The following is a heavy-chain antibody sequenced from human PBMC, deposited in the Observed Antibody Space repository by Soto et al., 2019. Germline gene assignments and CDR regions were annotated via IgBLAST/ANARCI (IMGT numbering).Heavy chain of an antibody. J-gene: IGHJ4*02. CDR3: ASNRPGPYSNSWDYFDY. D-gene: IGHD6-13*01. Sequence: PSETLSLTCTVSGGSISSYYWSWIRQPPGKGLEWIGYIYYSGSTNYNPSLKSRVTISVDTSKNQFSLKLSSVTAADTAVYYCASNRPGPYSNSWDYFDYWGQGTLVTVSS. V-gene: IGHV4-59*01. CDR1: GGSISSYY. CDR2: IYYSGST.